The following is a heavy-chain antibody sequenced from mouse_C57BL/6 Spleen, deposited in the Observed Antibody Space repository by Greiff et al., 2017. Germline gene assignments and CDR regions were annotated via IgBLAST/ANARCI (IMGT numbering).Heavy chain of an antibody. CDR3: ARGAKRNWYFDV. Sequence: VQLQQSGPGLVQPSQSLSITCTVSGFSLTSYGVHWVRQSPGKGLEWLGVIWSGGSTDYNAAFISRLSISKDNSKSPVFCKMNSLQADDTAIYYCARGAKRNWYFDVWGTGTTVTVSS. CDR1: GFSLTSYG. D-gene: IGHD3-1*01. J-gene: IGHJ1*03. V-gene: IGHV2-2*01. CDR2: IWSGGST.